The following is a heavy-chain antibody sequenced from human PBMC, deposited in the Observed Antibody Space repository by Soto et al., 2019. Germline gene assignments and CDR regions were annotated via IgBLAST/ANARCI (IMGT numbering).Heavy chain of an antibody. CDR1: GYTFTSYD. V-gene: IGHV1-8*01. J-gene: IGHJ6*02. CDR2: MNPNSGNT. Sequence: ASVKVSCKASGYTFTSYDINWVRQATGQGLEWMGWMNPNSGNTGYAQKFQGRVTMTRNTSISTAYMGLSSLRSEDTAVYYCARGGYYYGSGSYVRGPYGMDVWGQGTTVTVSS. CDR3: ARGGYYYGSGSYVRGPYGMDV. D-gene: IGHD3-10*01.